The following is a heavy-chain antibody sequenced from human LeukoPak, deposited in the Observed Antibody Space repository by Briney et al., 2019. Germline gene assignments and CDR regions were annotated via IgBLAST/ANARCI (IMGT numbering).Heavy chain of an antibody. CDR3: ARGRSNYDFWSGYYPWASFDY. CDR2: INHSGST. J-gene: IGHJ4*02. V-gene: IGHV4-34*01. CDR1: GGSFSGYY. D-gene: IGHD3-3*01. Sequence: PSETLSLTCAVYGGSFSGYYWSWIRQPPGKGLEWIGEINHSGSTNYNPSLKSRVTISVDTSKNQFSLKLSSATAADTAVYYCARGRSNYDFWSGYYPWASFDYWGQGTLVTVSS.